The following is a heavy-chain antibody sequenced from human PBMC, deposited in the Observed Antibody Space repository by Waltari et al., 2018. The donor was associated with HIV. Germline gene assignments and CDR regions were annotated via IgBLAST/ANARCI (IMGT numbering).Heavy chain of an antibody. Sequence: EVKLVESGGGLVHHGGSLSFPCSVSGLGFSGNGIGWVSQAQGKGMEWVDNINEDGSEKYYVGSVKGRFTISRDNAKNSLYLQMNSLRAEDTAMYYCARARYCSSISCSYFDDWGQGTLVTVSS. V-gene: IGHV3-7*01. CDR3: ARARYCSSISCSYFDD. D-gene: IGHD2-2*01. CDR1: GLGFSGNG. J-gene: IGHJ4*02. CDR2: INEDGSEK.